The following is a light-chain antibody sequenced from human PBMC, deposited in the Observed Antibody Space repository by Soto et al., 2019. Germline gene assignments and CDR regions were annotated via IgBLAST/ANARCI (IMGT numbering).Light chain of an antibody. V-gene: IGKV1-6*01. CDR1: QGIIND. Sequence: IQVTQSPSSLSASVLYRVTITFLSSQGIINDLCWYQQKPGKAPKLLIYAASSLQSGVPSRFSGSGSGTDFTLTISSLQPEDFATYYCLQDYNYPITFGQGTRLEIK. CDR3: LQDYNYPIT. J-gene: IGKJ5*01. CDR2: AAS.